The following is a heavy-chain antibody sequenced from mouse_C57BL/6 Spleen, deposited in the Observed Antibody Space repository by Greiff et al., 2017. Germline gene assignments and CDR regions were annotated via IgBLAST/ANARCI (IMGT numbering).Heavy chain of an antibody. CDR3: ASIDYDYDRAMDY. Sequence: QVQLQQPGAELVRPGSSVKLSCKASGYTFTSYWMHWVKQRPIQGLEWIGNIDPSDSETHYNQKFKDKATLTVDKSSSTAYMQLSSLTSEDSAVYYCASIDYDYDRAMDYWGQGTSVTVSS. D-gene: IGHD2-4*01. CDR2: IDPSDSET. J-gene: IGHJ4*01. CDR1: GYTFTSYW. V-gene: IGHV1-52*01.